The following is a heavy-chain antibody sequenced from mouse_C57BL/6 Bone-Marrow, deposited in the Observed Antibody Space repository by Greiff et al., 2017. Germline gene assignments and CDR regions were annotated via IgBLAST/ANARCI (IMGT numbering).Heavy chain of an antibody. CDR2: IYPKDGST. D-gene: IGHD1-1*01. V-gene: IGHV1-85*01. Sequence: VKLQESGPELVKPGASVKLSCKASGYTFTSYEINWVKQRPGQGLEWIGRIYPKDGSTKYNEKFKGKATLTVDTSSSTAYMELHSLTSEDSAVYFCARLEFDGSGGDWYFDVWGTGTTVTVSS. CDR1: GYTFTSYE. J-gene: IGHJ1*03. CDR3: ARLEFDGSGGDWYFDV.